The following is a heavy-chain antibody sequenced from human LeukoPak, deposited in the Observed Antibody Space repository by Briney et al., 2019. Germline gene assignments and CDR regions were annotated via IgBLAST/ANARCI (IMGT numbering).Heavy chain of an antibody. V-gene: IGHV3-66*02. D-gene: IGHD6-19*01. CDR1: GFSVSSNY. J-gene: IGHJ4*02. CDR2: IYTGGTT. CDR3: ARDKLGSGYSSDFDC. Sequence: GGSLRLPCAASGFSVSSNYMNWVRQAPGKGLEWVSAIYTGGTTYYADSVKGRFTISRGNSKNTLYLQLNSLRAEDTAVYYCARDKLGSGYSSDFDCWGQGTLVTVSS.